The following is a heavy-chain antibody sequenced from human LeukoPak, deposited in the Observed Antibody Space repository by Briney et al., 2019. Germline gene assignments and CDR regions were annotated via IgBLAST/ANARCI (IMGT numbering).Heavy chain of an antibody. J-gene: IGHJ4*02. V-gene: IGHV3-74*01. CDR1: GLTLSGSW. CDR2: IRSDGSST. CDR3: ARDGASGNFDY. Sequence: QPGGPLRLSCAASGLTLSGSWMHRARQVPGKGLLWVSLIRSDGSSTYGDFVKGRFPNSRDTAKNTLYLQMNSLRAEDTAVYYCARDGASGNFDYWGQGTLVTVSS. D-gene: IGHD2-15*01.